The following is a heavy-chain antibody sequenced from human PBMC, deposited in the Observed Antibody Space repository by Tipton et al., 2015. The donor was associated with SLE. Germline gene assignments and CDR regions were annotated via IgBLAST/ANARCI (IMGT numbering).Heavy chain of an antibody. CDR3: AREKSSGHSDY. CDR2: VHSSDYF. Sequence: WSWIRQPPGKGLEYIGYVHSSDYFDYNPSLTGRVTMSVDTSKNQFSLKLTSMTAADTAVYYCAREKSSGHSDYWGQGALVTVSS. D-gene: IGHD3-22*01. V-gene: IGHV4-59*12. J-gene: IGHJ4*02.